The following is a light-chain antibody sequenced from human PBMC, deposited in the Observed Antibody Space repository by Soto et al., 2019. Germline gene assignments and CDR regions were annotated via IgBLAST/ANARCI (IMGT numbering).Light chain of an antibody. J-gene: IGKJ2*01. CDR2: AAS. Sequence: EIVLTQSPGTLSLSPGEGASLSCRASQSVRSSYLAWYQQKPGQAPRLLIYAASSRATGIPDRFSGSGSGTDLTLTISRVEPEDFAVYYCLQYGAPPYTFGQGTKLEIK. CDR1: QSVRSSY. V-gene: IGKV3-20*01. CDR3: LQYGAPPYT.